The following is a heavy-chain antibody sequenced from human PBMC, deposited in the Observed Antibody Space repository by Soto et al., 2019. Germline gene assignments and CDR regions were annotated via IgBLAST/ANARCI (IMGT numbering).Heavy chain of an antibody. J-gene: IGHJ3*02. CDR2: VSGSGGST. V-gene: IGHV3-23*01. CDR3: AKDFGYNYGYDAFDI. Sequence: GGSLRLSCAASGFTFSPFWMHWVRQAPGKGLEWVSGVSGSGGSTYCVDSVKGRFTISRDNSKNTLYLQMNSLRAEDTAVYYCAKDFGYNYGYDAFDIWGQGTMVTVSS. D-gene: IGHD5-18*01. CDR1: GFTFSPFW.